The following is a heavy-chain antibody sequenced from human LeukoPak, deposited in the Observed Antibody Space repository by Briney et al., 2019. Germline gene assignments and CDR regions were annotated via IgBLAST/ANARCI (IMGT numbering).Heavy chain of an antibody. J-gene: IGHJ4*02. CDR2: IWADGAP. CDR3: ARRIQLWREYYFDY. CDR1: GGSISSGNYY. D-gene: IGHD5-18*01. Sequence: SETLSLTCTVSGGSISSGNYYWSWIRQPAGKGLEWIGRIWADGAPTYRPSLKSRVTISVDTSKNQFSLKLSSVTAADTAVYYCARRIQLWREYYFDYWGQGTLVTVSS. V-gene: IGHV4-61*02.